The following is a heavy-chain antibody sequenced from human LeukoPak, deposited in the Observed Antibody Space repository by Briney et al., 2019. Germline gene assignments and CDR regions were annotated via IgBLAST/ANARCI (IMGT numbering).Heavy chain of an antibody. J-gene: IGHJ5*02. Sequence: SQTLSLTCTVSGGSISSGAYYWSWIRQHPGKGLDWIGYIYYSGSTYYNPSLESRVTISVDTSKNQFSLKLSSVTAADTAVYYCARAITIFGVVTPFDPWGQGTLVTVSS. D-gene: IGHD3-3*01. CDR2: IYYSGST. V-gene: IGHV4-31*03. CDR1: GGSISSGAYY. CDR3: ARAITIFGVVTPFDP.